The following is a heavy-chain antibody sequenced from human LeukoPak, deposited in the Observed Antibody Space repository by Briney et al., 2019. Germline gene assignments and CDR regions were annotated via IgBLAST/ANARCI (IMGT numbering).Heavy chain of an antibody. D-gene: IGHD3/OR15-3a*01. V-gene: IGHV3-48*03. CDR3: ARDRTGDLDY. J-gene: IGHJ4*02. CDR2: ISSDGSYI. Sequence: GGSLRPSCAASGFTFSDYEMTWVRHSPGKGLEWISYISSDGSYIYYADSVKGRFTISRDNAKNSVYLQMNSLRVEDTAVYYCARDRTGDLDYWGQGTLVSVSS. CDR1: GFTFSDYE.